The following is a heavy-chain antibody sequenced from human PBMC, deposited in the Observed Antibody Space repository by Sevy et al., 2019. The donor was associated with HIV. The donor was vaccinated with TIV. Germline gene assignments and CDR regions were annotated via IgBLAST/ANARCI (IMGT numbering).Heavy chain of an antibody. CDR3: ARELGPGDY. CDR1: GFTFSDYF. Sequence: GGSLRLSCAASGFTFSDYFMGWVRQAPGKGLEWVANVDQDGSQKNYVASVKGRFTVSRDNAKNSLYLQMNGLRVDDTAVYYCARELGPGDYWGQGTLVTVSS. D-gene: IGHD3-16*01. V-gene: IGHV3-7*01. CDR2: VDQDGSQK. J-gene: IGHJ4*02.